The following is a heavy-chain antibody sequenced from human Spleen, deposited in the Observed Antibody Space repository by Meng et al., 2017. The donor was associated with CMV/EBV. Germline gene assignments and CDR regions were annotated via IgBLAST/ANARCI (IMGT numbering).Heavy chain of an antibody. CDR3: AKDLVPATISGSYVMDV. V-gene: IGHV3-7*01. D-gene: IGHD3-10*01. CDR1: GFTFSSYS. CDR2: IKQDGSEK. J-gene: IGHJ6*02. Sequence: GESLKISCAASGFTFSSYSMNWVRQAPGKGLEWVANIKQDGSEKYYVDSVKGRFTISRDNAKNSLYLQMSSLRAEDTAVYYCAKDLVPATISGSYVMDVWGQGTTVTVSS.